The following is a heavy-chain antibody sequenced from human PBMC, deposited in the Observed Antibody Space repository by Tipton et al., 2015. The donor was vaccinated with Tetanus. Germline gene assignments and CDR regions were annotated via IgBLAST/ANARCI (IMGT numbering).Heavy chain of an antibody. CDR1: GFTFSSYA. V-gene: IGHV3-30*03. J-gene: IGHJ6*02. CDR3: ARPTTVTSYYFGLDV. CDR2: VSFDGRYK. Sequence: PRLSCAASGFTFSSYAVHWVRQAPGKGPEWVAVVSFDGRYKYYADSVKGRFTISRDNSKNTLTLQMNSLRVEDTAVYYCARPTTVTSYYFGLDVWGQGTTVTVSS. D-gene: IGHD4-17*01.